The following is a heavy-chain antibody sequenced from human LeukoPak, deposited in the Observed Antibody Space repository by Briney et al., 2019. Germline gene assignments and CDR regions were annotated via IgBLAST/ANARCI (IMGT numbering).Heavy chain of an antibody. Sequence: SETLSLTCAVYGGSFSGYYWSWIRQPPGKGLEWIGEINHSGSTNYNPSLKSRVTISVDTSKNQFSLKLSSVTAADTAVYYCARARHDYVWGSYYYYYYGMDVWGQGTTVTVSS. CDR3: ARARHDYVWGSYYYYYYGMDV. J-gene: IGHJ6*02. D-gene: IGHD3-16*01. V-gene: IGHV4-34*01. CDR1: GGSFSGYY. CDR2: INHSGST.